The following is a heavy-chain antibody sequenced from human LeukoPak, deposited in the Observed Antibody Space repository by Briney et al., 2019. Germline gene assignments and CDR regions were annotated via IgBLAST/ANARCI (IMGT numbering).Heavy chain of an antibody. V-gene: IGHV1-69*13. J-gene: IGHJ5*02. Sequence: SVKVSCKASGGTFSSYAISWVRQAPGQGLEWMGGIIPIFGTAYYAQKFQGRVTITADESTSTAYMELSSLRSEDTAVYYCARVYCSSTSCSNWFDPWGQGTLVTVSS. D-gene: IGHD2-2*01. CDR3: ARVYCSSTSCSNWFDP. CDR2: IIPIFGTA. CDR1: GGTFSSYA.